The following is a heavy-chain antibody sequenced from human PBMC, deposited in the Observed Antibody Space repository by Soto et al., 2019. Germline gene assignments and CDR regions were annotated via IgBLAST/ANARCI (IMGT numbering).Heavy chain of an antibody. Sequence: GGSLRLSCAASGFTFSSYAMHWVRQAPGKGLEWVAVISYDGSNKYYADSVKGRFTISRDNSKNTLYLQMNSLRAEDTAVYYCARDQVATIGIEWGYNNWFDPWGQGTLVTVSS. V-gene: IGHV3-30-3*01. CDR3: ARDQVATIGIEWGYNNWFDP. J-gene: IGHJ5*02. CDR2: ISYDGSNK. D-gene: IGHD5-12*01. CDR1: GFTFSSYA.